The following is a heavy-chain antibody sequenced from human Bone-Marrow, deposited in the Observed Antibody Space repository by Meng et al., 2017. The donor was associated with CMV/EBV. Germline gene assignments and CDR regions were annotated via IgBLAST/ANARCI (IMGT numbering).Heavy chain of an antibody. Sequence: SETLSLTCTVSGGSISSSSYYWGWIRQPPGEGLEWIGYIYYSGSTNYNPSLKSRVTISVDTSKNQFSLKLSSVTAADTAVYYCARGTVNIPVVVPAAGIYWFDPWGQGTLVTVPS. CDR2: IYYSGST. CDR1: GGSISSSSYY. J-gene: IGHJ5*02. CDR3: ARGTVNIPVVVPAAGIYWFDP. V-gene: IGHV4-61*05. D-gene: IGHD2-2*01.